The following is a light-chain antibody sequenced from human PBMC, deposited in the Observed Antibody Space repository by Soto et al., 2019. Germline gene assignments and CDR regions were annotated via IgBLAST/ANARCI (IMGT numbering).Light chain of an antibody. V-gene: IGKV3-20*01. CDR2: GAS. J-gene: IGKJ2*01. CDR1: QSVSSSY. Sequence: EIVLTQSPGTLSLSPGEIATLSCRASQSVSSSYLGWYQQKPGQAPRLLIYGASSRATGIPDRFSGSGSGTDFTLTISRLEREDFAVYYCQQYGSSPLLYTFGQGTKLEIK. CDR3: QQYGSSPLLYT.